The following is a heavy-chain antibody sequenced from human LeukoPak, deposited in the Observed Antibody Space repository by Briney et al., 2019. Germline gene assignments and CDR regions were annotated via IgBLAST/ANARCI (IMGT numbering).Heavy chain of an antibody. V-gene: IGHV3-21*01. CDR1: GFTFTSYT. D-gene: IGHD5-18*01. CDR3: ARDGVTDRYF. CDR2: IDGSSRYM. Sequence: GGSLRLSCAASGFTFTSYTMHWVRQAPGNGLERVASIDGSSRYMYYSDSMKGRFTISRANAKTSLYLQIHTLQPQATAVNFCARDGVTDRYF. J-gene: IGHJ1*01.